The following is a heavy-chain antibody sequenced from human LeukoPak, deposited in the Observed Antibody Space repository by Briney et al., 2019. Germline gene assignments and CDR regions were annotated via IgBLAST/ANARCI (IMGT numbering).Heavy chain of an antibody. J-gene: IGHJ3*02. CDR1: GYTFTSYY. D-gene: IGHD1-26*01. CDR3: ARVRMGATETDRAFDI. CDR2: INPSGGST. Sequence: ASVKVSCKASGYTFTSYYMRWVRQAPGQGHEWMGIINPSGGSTSYAQKFQGRVTMTRDTSTSTVYLELRSLRSEDTAVYYCARVRMGATETDRAFDIWSQGTMVTVSS. V-gene: IGHV1-46*01.